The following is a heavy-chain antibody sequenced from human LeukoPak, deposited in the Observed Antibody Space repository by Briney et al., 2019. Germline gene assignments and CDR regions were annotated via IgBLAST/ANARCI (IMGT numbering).Heavy chain of an antibody. V-gene: IGHV5-51*01. Sequence: GESLKISCKGSGYSFTSYWIGWVRQMPGKGLEWMGIIYPGDSDTRYSPSFQGQVTISADKSISTAYLQWRSLKASDTAMYYCARTNALTGFYYYMDVWGKGTTVTISS. J-gene: IGHJ6*03. CDR3: ARTNALTGFYYYMDV. CDR1: GYSFTSYW. CDR2: IYPGDSDT. D-gene: IGHD3-9*01.